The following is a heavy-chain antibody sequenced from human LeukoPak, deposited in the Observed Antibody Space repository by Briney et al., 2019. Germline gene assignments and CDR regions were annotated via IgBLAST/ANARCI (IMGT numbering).Heavy chain of an antibody. J-gene: IGHJ4*02. V-gene: IGHV1-8*01. Sequence: ASVKVSCKASGYTFTSYDIHWVRQATGQGLEWMGWMNPNNGNTGYAQKFQGRVTITTDESTSTAYMELSSLRSEDTAVYYCARDDPHPGALWGQGTLVTVSS. D-gene: IGHD1-26*01. CDR3: ARDDPHPGAL. CDR2: MNPNNGNT. CDR1: GYTFTSYD.